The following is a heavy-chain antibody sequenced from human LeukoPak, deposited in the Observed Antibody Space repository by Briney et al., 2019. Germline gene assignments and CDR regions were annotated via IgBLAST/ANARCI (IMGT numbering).Heavy chain of an antibody. Sequence: PSETLSLTCTVSGGSISSSSYYWGWIRQPPGKGLGWIGSIYYSGSTYYNPSLKSRVTISVDTSKNQFSLKLSSVTAADTAVYYCARRKRGNTPSGAFDIWGQGTMVTVSS. CDR3: ARRKRGNTPSGAFDI. CDR2: IYYSGST. CDR1: GGSISSSSYY. J-gene: IGHJ3*02. D-gene: IGHD3-10*01. V-gene: IGHV4-39*01.